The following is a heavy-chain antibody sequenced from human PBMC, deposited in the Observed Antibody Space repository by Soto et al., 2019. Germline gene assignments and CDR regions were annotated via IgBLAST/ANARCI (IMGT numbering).Heavy chain of an antibody. CDR3: ESSVDNRAYLVDI. J-gene: IGHJ3*02. CDR2: IWYDGSTQ. Sequence: QMQVVESGGGVGQPGGSLRLSCAASGFTFSNYDMHWVRQAPGKGLEWVAVIWYDGSTQYYADSVKGRFTISRDNFKSTVYLQMNSLRAEDPAVYSSESSVDNRAYLVDIWGQGTMVTVSS. CDR1: GFTFSNYD. D-gene: IGHD3-22*01. V-gene: IGHV3-33*01.